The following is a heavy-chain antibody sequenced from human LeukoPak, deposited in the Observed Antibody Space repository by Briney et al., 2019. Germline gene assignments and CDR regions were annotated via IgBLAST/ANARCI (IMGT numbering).Heavy chain of an antibody. CDR3: AISPSVAPLAFDY. J-gene: IGHJ4*02. D-gene: IGHD5-12*01. Sequence: GGSLRLSCAVSGITVSRDYMSWVRQAPGKGLEWVSLIYSGGSAYYADSVKGRFTISRDNSKNTLDLQMNSLRAEDTAVYYCAISPSVAPLAFDYWGQGTVVTVSS. CDR1: GITVSRDY. CDR2: IYSGGSA. V-gene: IGHV3-66*01.